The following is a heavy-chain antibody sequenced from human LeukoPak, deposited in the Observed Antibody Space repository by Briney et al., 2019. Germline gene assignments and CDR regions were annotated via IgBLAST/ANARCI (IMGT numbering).Heavy chain of an antibody. J-gene: IGHJ4*02. V-gene: IGHV3-48*01. D-gene: IGHD3-22*01. Sequence: GGSLRLSCAASGFSFSSYSMNWVRQAPGKGLEWVSYITSSSSTMNYADAVKGRFAISRDNAKNSLYLQMNSLRAEDTAVYYCARKSGSSGYPFDYWGQGTLVTVSS. CDR2: ITSSSSTM. CDR1: GFSFSSYS. CDR3: ARKSGSSGYPFDY.